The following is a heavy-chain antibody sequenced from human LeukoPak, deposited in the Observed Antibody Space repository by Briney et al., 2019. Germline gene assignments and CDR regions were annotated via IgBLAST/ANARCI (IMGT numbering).Heavy chain of an antibody. CDR2: IFYSGGS. CDR1: GGSISSYY. Sequence: SGTLSLTCTVSGGSISSYYWTWIRQPPGKGLEWIGYIFYSGGSNYNPSLKSRVTISVDTSKNHFSLKLSSVTAANTAVYYCARSVDTAMVADYWGQGTLVTVSS. D-gene: IGHD5-18*01. J-gene: IGHJ4*02. V-gene: IGHV4-59*12. CDR3: ARSVDTAMVADY.